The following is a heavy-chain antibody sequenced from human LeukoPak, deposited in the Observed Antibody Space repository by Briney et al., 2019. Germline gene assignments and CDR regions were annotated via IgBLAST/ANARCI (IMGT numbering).Heavy chain of an antibody. CDR1: GFSFSSYS. CDR2: ITSSSSYI. CDR3: ARDESRQLVRGFDY. D-gene: IGHD6-13*01. Sequence: PGGSLRLSCGASGFSFSSYSMNWVRQAPGKGREWVSSITSSSSYIYYADSVKGRFTMSRDNAKNSLYLQMNSLRAEDTAVYYCARDESRQLVRGFDYWGQGTLVTVSS. V-gene: IGHV3-21*01. J-gene: IGHJ4*02.